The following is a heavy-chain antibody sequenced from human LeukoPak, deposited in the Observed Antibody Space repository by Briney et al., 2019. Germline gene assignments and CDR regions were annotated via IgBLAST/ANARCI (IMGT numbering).Heavy chain of an antibody. CDR3: AREAAAGPGMDYMDV. J-gene: IGHJ6*03. V-gene: IGHV4-59*01. CDR1: GGSISSYY. D-gene: IGHD6-13*01. CDR2: IYYSGST. Sequence: SETLSLTCTVSGGSISSYYWSWIRQPPGKGLEWIGYIYYSGSTNYNPSLKSRVTISVDTSKNQFSLKLSSVTAADTAVYYCAREAAAGPGMDYMDVWGKGNTVTISS.